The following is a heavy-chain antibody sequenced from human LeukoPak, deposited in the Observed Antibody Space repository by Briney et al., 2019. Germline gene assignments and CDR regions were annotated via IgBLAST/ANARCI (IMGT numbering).Heavy chain of an antibody. CDR2: IYYSGST. CDR3: ASDSSGYFSY. CDR1: GGSISGGSYY. D-gene: IGHD3-22*01. J-gene: IGHJ4*02. Sequence: SETLSLTCTVSGGSISGGSYYWGWIRQPPGKGLEWIGSIYYSGSTYYNPSLKSRVTISVDTSKNQFSLKLNSVTAADTAVYYCASDSSGYFSYWGQGTLVTVSS. V-gene: IGHV4-39*07.